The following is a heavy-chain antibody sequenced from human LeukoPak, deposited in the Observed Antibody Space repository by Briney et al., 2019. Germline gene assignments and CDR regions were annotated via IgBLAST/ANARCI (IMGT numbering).Heavy chain of an antibody. Sequence: SETLSLTCTVPGGPISNYYWSWFRHPPGKGLEWIGYIYYSGSTNYNPSLKSRVTISVDTSKSQFSLNLSSVTAADTAVYYCASERPATENWFFDLWGRGTLVTVSA. D-gene: IGHD1-26*01. V-gene: IGHV4-59*01. CDR2: IYYSGST. J-gene: IGHJ2*01. CDR3: ASERPATENWFFDL. CDR1: GGPISNYY.